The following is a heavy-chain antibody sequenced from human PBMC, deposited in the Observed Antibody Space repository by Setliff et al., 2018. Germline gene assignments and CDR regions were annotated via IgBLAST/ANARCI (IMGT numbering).Heavy chain of an antibody. CDR1: GYTFTNYG. CDR2: ISASKGNT. Sequence: ASVKVSCKASGYTFTNYGISWVRQAPGQGLEWMGWISASKGNTNSAQKLQGRVTMTTDTSTSTAYMELRSLRSDDTAVYYCARDSPTVVTHIRAFDIWGQGTMVTVSS. J-gene: IGHJ3*02. CDR3: ARDSPTVVTHIRAFDI. V-gene: IGHV1-18*01. D-gene: IGHD4-17*01.